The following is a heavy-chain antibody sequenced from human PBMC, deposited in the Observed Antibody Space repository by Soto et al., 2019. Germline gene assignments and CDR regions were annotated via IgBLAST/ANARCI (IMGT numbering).Heavy chain of an antibody. D-gene: IGHD6-13*01. CDR3: ARTIAAAGGDAFDI. CDR1: GFTFSNYD. Sequence: EVQLVESGGGLVQPGGSLRLSCAASGFTFSNYDMHWVRQVTGKGLEWVSAIGTTGDTYYPGSVKGRFTISRENAKNSLYLQMNSLRAGDTAVYYCARTIAAAGGDAFDIWGQGPMVTVSS. V-gene: IGHV3-13*01. J-gene: IGHJ3*02. CDR2: IGTTGDT.